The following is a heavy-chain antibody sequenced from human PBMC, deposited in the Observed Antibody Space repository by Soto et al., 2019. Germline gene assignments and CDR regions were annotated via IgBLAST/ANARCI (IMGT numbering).Heavy chain of an antibody. CDR2: ISFDGANP. D-gene: IGHD6-25*01. CDR3: ARDGYNRGGFDY. CDR1: GFTFNSYN. V-gene: IGHV3-30-3*01. Sequence: QVQLVESGGGVVPPGGSLRVSCVVSGFTFNSYNMHWVRQAPGDGLEWVAVISFDGANPFYADSLKGRFTISRDTSRDTPYLQMSRLRVEDTAVYYCARDGYNRGGFDYLGQGTLVSVSS. J-gene: IGHJ4*02.